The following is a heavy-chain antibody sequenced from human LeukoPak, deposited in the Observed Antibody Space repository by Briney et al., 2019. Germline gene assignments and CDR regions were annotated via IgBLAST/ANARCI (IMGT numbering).Heavy chain of an antibody. Sequence: GGSLRLSCVASGFIFNNYAMNWDRQASGKGLEWVSGISGLGGSAYYAASVKGRFIISRDNSGNTLFFQLTNLRVEDTAVYYCARRGGSSWSSFDYWGHGTLVTVSS. CDR3: ARRGGSSWSSFDY. D-gene: IGHD6-13*01. CDR1: GFIFNNYA. J-gene: IGHJ4*01. CDR2: ISGLGGSA. V-gene: IGHV3-23*01.